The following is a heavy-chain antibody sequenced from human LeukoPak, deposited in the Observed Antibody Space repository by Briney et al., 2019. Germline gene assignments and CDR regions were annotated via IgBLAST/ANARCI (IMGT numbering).Heavy chain of an antibody. Sequence: GGSLRLSCAASGFTFSSYSMNWVRQAPGKGLEWVSSISSSSSNIYYADSVKGRFTISRDNAKNSLYLQMNSLRVEDTAVYYCAKGVTMIVVVINYFDYWGQGTLVTVSS. CDR3: AKGVTMIVVVINYFDY. CDR1: GFTFSSYS. D-gene: IGHD3-22*01. V-gene: IGHV3-21*01. J-gene: IGHJ4*02. CDR2: ISSSSSNI.